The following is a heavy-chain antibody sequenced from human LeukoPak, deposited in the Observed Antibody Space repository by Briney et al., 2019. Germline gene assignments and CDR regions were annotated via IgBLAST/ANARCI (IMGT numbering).Heavy chain of an antibody. V-gene: IGHV1-2*02. CDR1: GYTFTGYS. Sequence: ASVKVSCKASGYTFTGYSMHWVRQAPGQGLERMGWINPNSGGTNYAQNQGRVTMTRDTSISTAYMELSRLRSDDTAVYYCAREGGAFDIWGQGTMVTVSS. CDR3: AREGGAFDI. J-gene: IGHJ3*02. CDR2: INPNSGGT. D-gene: IGHD3-16*01.